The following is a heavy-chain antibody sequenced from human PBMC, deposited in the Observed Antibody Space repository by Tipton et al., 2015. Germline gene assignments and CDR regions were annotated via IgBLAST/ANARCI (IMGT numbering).Heavy chain of an antibody. CDR2: ISWNSGSI. CDR1: GFTFDDYA. J-gene: IGHJ3*02. CDR3: ARSAGFCSGGSCYSDPFDI. Sequence: SLRLSCAASGFTFDDYAMHWVRQAPGKGLEWVSGISWNSGSIGYADSVKGRFTISRDNAKNSLYLQMNSLRAGDTAVYYCARSAGFCSGGSCYSDPFDIWGHGTMVTVSS. V-gene: IGHV3-9*01. D-gene: IGHD2-15*01.